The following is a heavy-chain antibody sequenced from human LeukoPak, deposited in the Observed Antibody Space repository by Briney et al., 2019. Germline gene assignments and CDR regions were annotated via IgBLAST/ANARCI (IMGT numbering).Heavy chain of an antibody. CDR1: GFTFSNHG. CDR2: IRYEGSNQ. Sequence: PGGSLRLSCAASGFTFSNHGMLWVRQAPAKGLEWVAFIRYEGSNQYYADSVKGRFTISRDSSKNTLYLQMNSLRDEDTAVYYCAKEVGVTTRGSFAYWGQGTLVTVSS. D-gene: IGHD1-26*01. CDR3: AKEVGVTTRGSFAY. V-gene: IGHV3-30*02. J-gene: IGHJ4*02.